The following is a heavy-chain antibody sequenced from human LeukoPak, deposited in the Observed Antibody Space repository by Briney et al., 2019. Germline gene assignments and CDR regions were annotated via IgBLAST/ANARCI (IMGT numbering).Heavy chain of an antibody. V-gene: IGHV3-30*04. Sequence: GRSLSLSCAASGFTVSRSTMHWVRQAPGKGLEWVAVISYDGSNEYYADSVKGRFTISRDNSKNTLYLQMNSLRAEDTAVYNCARDGLNCISSSCYARSRMDVWGKGTTVTVSS. CDR1: GFTVSRST. J-gene: IGHJ6*03. CDR2: ISYDGSNE. CDR3: ARDGLNCISSSCYARSRMDV. D-gene: IGHD2-2*01.